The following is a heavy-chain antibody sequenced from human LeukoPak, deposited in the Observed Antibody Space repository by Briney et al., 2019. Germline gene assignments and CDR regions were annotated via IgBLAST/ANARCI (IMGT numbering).Heavy chain of an antibody. D-gene: IGHD3-10*01. Sequence: GEALKISYKGSGYGFSSYWIGWVRQMPGKGRGWMGFIYPGESDTRYSPSFQGQVTISADKSISTAYLQWRSLKASDTAMYYCARNRGDNTFDYWGQGILVTVSS. CDR2: IYPGESDT. J-gene: IGHJ4*02. V-gene: IGHV5-51*01. CDR3: ARNRGDNTFDY. CDR1: GYGFSSYW.